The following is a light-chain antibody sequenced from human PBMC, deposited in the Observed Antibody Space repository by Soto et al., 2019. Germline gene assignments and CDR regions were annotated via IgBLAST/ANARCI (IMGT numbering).Light chain of an antibody. Sequence: DIQMTQSPSSLSAFVGDRVTITCRASQDIGNFLAWYQQKPGKVPKLLIYAAPTLQSGVPSRFSGSGSGTDFTLTISSLQPEDVATYYCQKCKVAPFTFGGGTKVDIK. CDR2: AAP. CDR3: QKCKVAPFT. V-gene: IGKV1-27*01. J-gene: IGKJ4*01. CDR1: QDIGNF.